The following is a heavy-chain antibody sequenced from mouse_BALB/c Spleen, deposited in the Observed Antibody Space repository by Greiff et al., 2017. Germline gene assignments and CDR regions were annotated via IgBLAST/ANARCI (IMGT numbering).Heavy chain of an antibody. CDR1: GFTFSSYA. CDR3: ARGQGYGYPFDY. V-gene: IGHV5-6-5*01. J-gene: IGHJ2*01. Sequence: DVKLVESGGGLVKPGGSLKLSCAASGFTFSSYAMSWVRQTPEKRLEWVASISSGGSTSYPDSVEGRSTISRDNARNILYLQMSSLSSEDTAMYYCARGQGYGYPFDYWGQGTTLTVSS. CDR2: ISSGGST. D-gene: IGHD1-2*01.